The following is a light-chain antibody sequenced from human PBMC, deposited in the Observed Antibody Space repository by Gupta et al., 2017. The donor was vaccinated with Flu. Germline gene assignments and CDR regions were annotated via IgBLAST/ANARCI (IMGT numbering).Light chain of an antibody. CDR1: SSNIGNNS. V-gene: IGLV1-51*02. Sequence: QSVLTQPPSVSAAPGPQGTISCSGSSSNIGNNSVSWYQHLPGTAPKLLIYENDKRPSGIPDRFSGSKSGTSATLGITGLQTGDEADYYCGTWDSSLSAVVFGGGTKLTVL. CDR3: GTWDSSLSAVV. CDR2: END. J-gene: IGLJ2*01.